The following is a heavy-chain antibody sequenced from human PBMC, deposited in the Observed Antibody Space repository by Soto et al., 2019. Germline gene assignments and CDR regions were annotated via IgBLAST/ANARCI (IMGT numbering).Heavy chain of an antibody. CDR1: GFTFSSYG. Sequence: GGSLRLSCAASGFTFSSYGMHWVRQAPGKGLEWVAVIWYDGSNKYYADSVKGRFTISRDNSKNTLYLQMNSLRAEDTAVYYCARGPRYCSSTSCYAADYWGQGTLVTVSS. D-gene: IGHD2-2*01. CDR3: ARGPRYCSSTSCYAADY. CDR2: IWYDGSNK. J-gene: IGHJ4*02. V-gene: IGHV3-33*01.